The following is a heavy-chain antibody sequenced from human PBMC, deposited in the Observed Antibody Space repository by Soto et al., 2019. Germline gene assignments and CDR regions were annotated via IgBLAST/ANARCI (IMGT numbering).Heavy chain of an antibody. CDR3: ARGRVVRGFYCWFDP. J-gene: IGHJ5*02. CDR1: GGSISSGGYP. CDR2: IYHSGST. D-gene: IGHD3-10*01. V-gene: IGHV4-30-2*01. Sequence: SETLSLTCAVSGGSISSGGYPWSWIRQPPGKGLEWIGYIYHSGSTYYNPSLKSRVTISVDRSKNQFSLKLSSVTAADTAVYYCARGRVVRGFYCWFDPWGQGTLVTVSS.